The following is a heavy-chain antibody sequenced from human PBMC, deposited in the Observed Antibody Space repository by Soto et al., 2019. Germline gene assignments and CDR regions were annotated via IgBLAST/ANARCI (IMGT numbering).Heavy chain of an antibody. Sequence: GGSLRLSCAASGFTFSSYGMHWVRQAPGKGLEWVSVITDDGSNKYYADSVKGRFTISRDNSKNTLYLQMNSLRAEDTAVYYCAKVVRIVATIDDFDIWGQGTMVTVSS. CDR2: ITDDGSNK. D-gene: IGHD5-12*01. J-gene: IGHJ3*02. CDR1: GFTFSSYG. V-gene: IGHV3-30*18. CDR3: AKVVRIVATIDDFDI.